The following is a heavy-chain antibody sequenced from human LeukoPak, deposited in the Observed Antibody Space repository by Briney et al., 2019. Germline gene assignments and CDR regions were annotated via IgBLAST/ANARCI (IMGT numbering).Heavy chain of an antibody. Sequence: PGGSLRLSCAASGFTFSSYWMHWVRQAPGKGLVWVSRINSDGSSTSYADSVKGRSTISRDNAKNTLYLQMNSLRAEDTAVYYCARGVFRGYSGSYSAYYYYGMDVWGQGTTVTVSS. CDR1: GFTFSSYW. CDR3: ARGVFRGYSGSYSAYYYYGMDV. J-gene: IGHJ6*02. CDR2: INSDGSST. D-gene: IGHD1-26*01. V-gene: IGHV3-74*01.